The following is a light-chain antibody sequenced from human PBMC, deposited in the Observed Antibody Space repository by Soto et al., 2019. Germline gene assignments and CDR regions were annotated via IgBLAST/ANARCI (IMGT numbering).Light chain of an antibody. J-gene: IGLJ1*01. CDR1: SGAVGSYNL. CDR2: EGS. CDR3: CSYAGSSTSYV. Sequence: QSVLTQPGTVTGSPGLSIPISCTATSGAVGSYNLVSWYQQHPGKAPKLMIYEGSKRPSGVSNRFSGSKSGSTASLTISGLQAEDEADYYCCSYAGSSTSYVFGTGTKVTVL. V-gene: IGLV2-23*01.